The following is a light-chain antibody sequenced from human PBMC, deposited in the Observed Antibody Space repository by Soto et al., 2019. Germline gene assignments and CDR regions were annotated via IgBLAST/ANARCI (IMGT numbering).Light chain of an antibody. V-gene: IGLV2-14*01. CDR2: EVT. J-gene: IGLJ2*01. CDR3: SSYTSTNHVV. Sequence: QSALTQPASVSGSPGQSITTSCTGTSSDVGGYNYVSWYQRHPGKAPKLVIYEVTKRPSGVSNRFSGSKSGNTASLTISGLQAEDETDYYCSSYTSTNHVVFGGGTK. CDR1: SSDVGGYNY.